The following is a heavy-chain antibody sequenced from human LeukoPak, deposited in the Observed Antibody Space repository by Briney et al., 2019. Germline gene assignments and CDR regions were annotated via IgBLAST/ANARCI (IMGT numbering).Heavy chain of an antibody. D-gene: IGHD6-19*01. J-gene: IGHJ4*02. CDR1: GFTFDDYA. V-gene: IGHV3-9*01. CDR3: AKGKKMTVAGLFDY. Sequence: GGSLRLSCAASGFTFDDYAMHWVRQAPGKGLEWVAGISWNSGGIGYADSVKGRFTISRDNAKNSLYLQMNSLRADDTALYYCAKGKKMTVAGLFDYWGQGTLVSVSS. CDR2: ISWNSGGI.